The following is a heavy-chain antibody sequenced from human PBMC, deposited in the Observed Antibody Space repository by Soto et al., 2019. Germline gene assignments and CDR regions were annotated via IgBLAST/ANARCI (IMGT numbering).Heavy chain of an antibody. V-gene: IGHV3-11*01. CDR2: MSSSGNTI. D-gene: IGHD4-17*01. J-gene: IGHJ6*03. Sequence: QVQLVASGGGLVKPGGSLRLSCAASGFTFSDYYMNWLRQAPGKGLEWVSYMSSSGNTIYYADSVKGRFTISRDNSKSLVYLQMNSLRAEDSAVYYCARVPDGADDHYHMDVWGKGTTVTVSS. CDR3: ARVPDGADDHYHMDV. CDR1: GFTFSDYY.